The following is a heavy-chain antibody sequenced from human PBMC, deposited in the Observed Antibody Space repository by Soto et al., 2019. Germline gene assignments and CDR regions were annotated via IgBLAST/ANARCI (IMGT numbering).Heavy chain of an antibody. V-gene: IGHV3-11*06. CDR2: ITSSSSYI. CDR1: GFTFSDYY. Sequence: PEVSVSISCAASGFTFSDYYMSWIRQAPGKGLEWVSYITSSSSYIYYADSVKGRFTISRDNAKNSLYLQMNSLRAEDTAVYYCASRRFRYYDSSGYYWGQGTLVTVSS. D-gene: IGHD3-22*01. J-gene: IGHJ4*02. CDR3: ASRRFRYYDSSGYY.